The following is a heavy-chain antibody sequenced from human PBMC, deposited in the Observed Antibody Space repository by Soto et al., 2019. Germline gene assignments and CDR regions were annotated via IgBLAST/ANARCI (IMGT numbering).Heavy chain of an antibody. CDR3: ARGTTVTPSYFDY. J-gene: IGHJ4*02. CDR1: GYTFTSYG. CDR2: ISAYNGNT. D-gene: IGHD4-17*01. V-gene: IGHV1-18*01. Sequence: ASVKVSCKASGYTFTSYGISWVRQAPGQGLEWMGWISAYNGNTNYAQKFQGRVTITADKSTSTAYMELRSLRSDDTAVYYCARGTTVTPSYFDYWGQGTLVTVSS.